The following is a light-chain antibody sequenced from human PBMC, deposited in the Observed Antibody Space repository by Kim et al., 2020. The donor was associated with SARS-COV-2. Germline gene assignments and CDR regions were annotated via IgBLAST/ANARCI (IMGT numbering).Light chain of an antibody. Sequence: GKTVTISGTRSSGSIASNYVQCYQQRPGSAPTTVIYEDNQRPSGVPDRFSGSIDSSSNSASLTISGLKTEDEADYYCQSYDSSNWVFGGGTQLTVL. V-gene: IGLV6-57*03. CDR3: QSYDSSNWV. CDR2: EDN. J-gene: IGLJ3*02. CDR1: SGSIASNY.